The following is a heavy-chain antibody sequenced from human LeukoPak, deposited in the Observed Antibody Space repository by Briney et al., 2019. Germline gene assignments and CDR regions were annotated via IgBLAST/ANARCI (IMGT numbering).Heavy chain of an antibody. J-gene: IGHJ6*02. V-gene: IGHV4-31*03. CDR1: GGSISSGGYY. CDR2: IYYSGST. Sequence: KSSQTLSLTCTVSGGSISSGGYYWSWIRQHPGKGLEWIGYIYYSGSTYYNPSLKSRVTISVDTSKNQFSLKLSSVTAADTAVYYCARFVLRSGGRSMNRPYGMDVWGQGTTVTVSS. D-gene: IGHD2-15*01. CDR3: ARFVLRSGGRSMNRPYGMDV.